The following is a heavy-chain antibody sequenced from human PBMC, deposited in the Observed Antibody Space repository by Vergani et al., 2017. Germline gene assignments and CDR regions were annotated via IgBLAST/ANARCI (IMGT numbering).Heavy chain of an antibody. Sequence: EVQLVQSGAEVKKPGESLKISCEGSGYTFTDYWVGWVRQMPGKGLEWMGIIYPGDSDTRYSPSFQGQVTISADKSISTAYLQWSSLKASDTAMYYCASTNSYSSSPWGEWGQGTLVTVSS. CDR1: GYTFTDYW. D-gene: IGHD6-6*01. V-gene: IGHV5-51*01. CDR3: ASTNSYSSSPWGE. CDR2: IYPGDSDT. J-gene: IGHJ4*02.